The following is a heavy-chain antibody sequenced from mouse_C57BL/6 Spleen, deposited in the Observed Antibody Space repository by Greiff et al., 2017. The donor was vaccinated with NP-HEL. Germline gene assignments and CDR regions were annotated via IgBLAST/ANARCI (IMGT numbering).Heavy chain of an antibody. CDR2: ISYSGST. CDR1: GYSITSGYD. V-gene: IGHV3-1*01. CDR3: ARAVSYDYWYFDV. D-gene: IGHD2-3*01. Sequence: EVQLQQSGPGMVKPSQSLSLTCTVTGYSITSGYDWHWIRHFPGNKLEWMGYISYSGSTNYNPSLKSRISITHDTSKNHFFLKLNSVTTEDTATYYCARAVSYDYWYFDVWGTGTTVTVSS. J-gene: IGHJ1*03.